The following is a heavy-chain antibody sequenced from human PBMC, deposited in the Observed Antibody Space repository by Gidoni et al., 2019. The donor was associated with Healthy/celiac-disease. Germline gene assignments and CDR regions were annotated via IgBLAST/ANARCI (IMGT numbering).Heavy chain of an antibody. CDR3: ANSNVVVPAAIGPFDY. CDR1: GGSISSSSYY. Sequence: QLQLQESGQGLVKPSEPLSLTCPVSGGSISSSSYYWGWIRQPPGKGLEWIGSIYYSGCTYYNPSLNSRVTISVDTSKNQFSLKLSSVTAADTAVYYCANSNVVVPAAIGPFDYWGQGTLVTVSS. CDR2: IYYSGCT. V-gene: IGHV4-39*01. J-gene: IGHJ4*02. D-gene: IGHD2-2*01.